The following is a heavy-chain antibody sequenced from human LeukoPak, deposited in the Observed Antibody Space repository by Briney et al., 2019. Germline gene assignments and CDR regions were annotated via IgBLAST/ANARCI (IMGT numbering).Heavy chain of an antibody. CDR3: ARAPRDTNSWYYFDY. Sequence: SETLSLTCTVSGGSISSGDYYWSWIRQHPGEGLEWIGYIYYSGDTYYNPSLESRVTISVDTSKNQFSLKLSSVTAADTAVYYCARAPRDTNSWYYFDYWGQGTLVSVSS. CDR1: GGSISSGDYY. CDR2: IYYSGDT. D-gene: IGHD5-18*01. V-gene: IGHV4-31*02. J-gene: IGHJ4*02.